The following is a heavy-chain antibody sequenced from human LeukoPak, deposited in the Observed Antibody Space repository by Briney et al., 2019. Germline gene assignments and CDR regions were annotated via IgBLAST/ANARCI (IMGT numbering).Heavy chain of an antibody. CDR1: RGSVKTYS. J-gene: IGHJ6*02. V-gene: IGHV4-59*08. CDR2: VSYGGAA. CDR3: ARHPVGPGGLDV. Sequence: SETLSLTCTVSRGSVKTYSWSWVRQPPRKGLEWIGYVSYGGAANYNPSLKSRVTISVDTSKNQFSLKLSSVTAADTAVYYCARHPVGPGGLDVWGQGTTVTVSS.